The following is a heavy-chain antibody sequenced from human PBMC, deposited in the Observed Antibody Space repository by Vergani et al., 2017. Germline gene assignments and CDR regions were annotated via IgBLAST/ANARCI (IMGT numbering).Heavy chain of an antibody. Sequence: EVQLVESGGGLVKPGGSLRLSCAASGFTFSNAWMSWVRQAPGKGLEWVSSISSSSSYIYYADSVKGRFTISRDNAKNSLYLQMNSLRAEDTAVYYCARDRVGATGGWFDPWGQGTLVTVSS. D-gene: IGHD1-26*01. V-gene: IGHV3-21*01. CDR1: GFTFSNAW. CDR3: ARDRVGATGGWFDP. CDR2: ISSSSSYI. J-gene: IGHJ5*02.